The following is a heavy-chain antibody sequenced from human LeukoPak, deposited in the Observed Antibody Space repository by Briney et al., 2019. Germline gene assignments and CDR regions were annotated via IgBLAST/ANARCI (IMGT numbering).Heavy chain of an antibody. CDR2: LYTNDNT. CDR1: GGSISSGRYY. CDR3: ARGVVTDDYYMNV. J-gene: IGHJ6*03. Sequence: SQTLSLTCSVSGGSISSGRYYWTWIRQPAGKGLEWIGRLYTNDNTNYDPSLESRVSISVDTSKSQFYLQLTSVTAADTAVYFCARGVVTDDYYMNVWGKGITVIVSS. V-gene: IGHV4-61*02. D-gene: IGHD2-21*02.